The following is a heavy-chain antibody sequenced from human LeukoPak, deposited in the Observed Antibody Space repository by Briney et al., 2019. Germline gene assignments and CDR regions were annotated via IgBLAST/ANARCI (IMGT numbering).Heavy chain of an antibody. J-gene: IGHJ1*01. CDR1: GGSTSRYY. V-gene: IGHV4-59*08. CDR3: ARLPGIAAI. Sequence: SETLSLTCTVSGGSTSRYYWSWIRQPPGKSLEWIGYIYDSGSTAYNPSLKSRVTISIDTSNNRFSLNLTSVTAADTAVYYCARLPGIAAIWGQGTLVIVSS. CDR2: IYDSGST. D-gene: IGHD6-13*01.